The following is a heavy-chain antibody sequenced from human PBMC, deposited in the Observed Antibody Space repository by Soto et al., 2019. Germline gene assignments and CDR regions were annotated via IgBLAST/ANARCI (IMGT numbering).Heavy chain of an antibody. J-gene: IGHJ1*01. CDR2: IIPRSATS. D-gene: IGHD3-22*01. Sequence: SVKVSCKASGDTFSTYTITWMRQAPGQGLEWMGGIIPRSATSKYAQKFQGRVTITADESTSTAYMELSSLRSEDTAVYYRARDLTPYYYDSSGYYPPEYFQHWGQGTLVTVSS. V-gene: IGHV1-69*13. CDR1: GDTFSTYT. CDR3: ARDLTPYYYDSSGYYPPEYFQH.